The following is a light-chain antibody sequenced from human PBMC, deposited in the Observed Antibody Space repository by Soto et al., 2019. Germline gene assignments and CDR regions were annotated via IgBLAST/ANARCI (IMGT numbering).Light chain of an antibody. V-gene: IGKV4-1*01. CDR2: WAS. CDR1: QIILHSSNNKNY. J-gene: IGKJ3*01. CDR3: QQYYSTPPT. Sequence: DIVMTQSPDSLAVSLGERATINCKSSQIILHSSNNKNYLAWYQQKPGQPPKLLIYWASTRESGVPDRFSGSGSGTDFSLTISSLQAEDVAVYYCQQYYSTPPTFAPGTTVDIK.